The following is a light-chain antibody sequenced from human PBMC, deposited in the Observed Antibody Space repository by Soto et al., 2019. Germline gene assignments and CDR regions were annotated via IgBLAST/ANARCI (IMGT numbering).Light chain of an antibody. CDR1: QSVSSSF. CDR2: GAS. J-gene: IGKJ4*01. V-gene: IGKV3-20*01. CDR3: QQYGSSPLT. Sequence: EIVLTQSPGTLSLSPGERATLSCRASQSVSSSFLAWYQQKPGQAPRLLIYGASSRATGIPARLSGSGSGTDVTLTISSLEPEDVAVYYCQQYGSSPLTFGGGTKVEIK.